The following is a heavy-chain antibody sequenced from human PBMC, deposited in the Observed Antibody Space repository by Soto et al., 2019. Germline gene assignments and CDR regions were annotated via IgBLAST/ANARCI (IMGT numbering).Heavy chain of an antibody. D-gene: IGHD3-10*01. CDR3: ARDSYYGSGSWNWFDP. J-gene: IGHJ5*02. Sequence: SVKVSFKASGGTFSSYAISWVRQAPGQGLEWMGGIIPIFGTANYAQKFQGRVTITADESTSTAYMELSSLRSEDTAVYYCARDSYYGSGSWNWFDPWGQGTLVTVSS. CDR1: GGTFSSYA. V-gene: IGHV1-69*13. CDR2: IIPIFGTA.